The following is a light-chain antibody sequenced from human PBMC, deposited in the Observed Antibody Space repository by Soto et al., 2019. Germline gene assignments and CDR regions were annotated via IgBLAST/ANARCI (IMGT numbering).Light chain of an antibody. Sequence: QPVLTQPASVSGSLGQSITISCTGTSSDVGDYDYVSWYQQHPGKAPKLVIYDVSNRPSGVSNRFSGSKSGNTASLTISGLQAEDEADYYCSSYSRSSTVVFGEGTKVTVL. CDR1: SSDVGDYDY. V-gene: IGLV2-14*03. CDR2: DVS. CDR3: SSYSRSSTVV. J-gene: IGLJ2*01.